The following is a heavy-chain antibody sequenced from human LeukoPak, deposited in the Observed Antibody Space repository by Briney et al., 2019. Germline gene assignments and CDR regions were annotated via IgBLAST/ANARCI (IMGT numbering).Heavy chain of an antibody. CDR1: GGSISSYY. CDR3: GRGAPLTVGASRAFDI. CDR2: IYYSGST. V-gene: IGHV4-59*01. J-gene: IGHJ3*02. D-gene: IGHD1-26*01. Sequence: PSETLSLTCTVSGGSISSYYWSWIRQPPGKGLEWIGYIYYSGSTNYNPSLKSRVTISVDTSKNQFSLKLSSVTAADTAVYHCGRGAPLTVGASRAFDIWGQGTMVTVSS.